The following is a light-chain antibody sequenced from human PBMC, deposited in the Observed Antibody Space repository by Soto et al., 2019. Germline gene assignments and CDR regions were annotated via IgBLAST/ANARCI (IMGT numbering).Light chain of an antibody. V-gene: IGKV1-5*03. CDR3: QQYDRFWT. J-gene: IGKJ1*01. CDR1: QLISSY. Sequence: DIQMTQSPSSLSASGGDTVTITCRASQLISSYLAWYQQKPGKAPRLLINKASRLESGVPARFSGSEYSAEFTLTITGLQPDDFATYYCQQYDRFWTFGQGTRVE. CDR2: KAS.